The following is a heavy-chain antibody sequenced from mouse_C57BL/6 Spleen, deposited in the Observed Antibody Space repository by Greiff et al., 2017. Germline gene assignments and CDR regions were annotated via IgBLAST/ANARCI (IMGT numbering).Heavy chain of an antibody. CDR2: IYPRSGNT. D-gene: IGHD4-1*01. Sequence: QVQLQQSGAELARPGASVKLSCKASGYTFTSYGISWVKQRTGQGLEWIGEIYPRSGNTYYNEKFKGKATLTADKSSSTAYMELRSLTSEDSAVYFCARSDAGGYYFDYWGQGTTLTVSS. CDR3: ARSDAGGYYFDY. V-gene: IGHV1-81*01. J-gene: IGHJ2*01. CDR1: GYTFTSYG.